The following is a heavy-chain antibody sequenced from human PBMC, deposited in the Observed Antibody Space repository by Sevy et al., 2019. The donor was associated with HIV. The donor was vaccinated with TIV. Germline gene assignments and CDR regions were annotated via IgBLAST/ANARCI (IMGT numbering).Heavy chain of an antibody. CDR3: ARVPTYYYGSGTYFDY. CDR2: IGLYNGNA. V-gene: IGHV1-18*01. J-gene: IGHJ4*02. Sequence: ASVKVSCKASGYNFMSDGISWVQQAPGQGLEWVGWIGLYNGNAHSAQKLKDRVTMTADTSTSTAYMELRSLRSDDTAVYYCARVPTYYYGSGTYFDYWGQRTLVTVSS. CDR1: GYNFMSDG. D-gene: IGHD3-10*01.